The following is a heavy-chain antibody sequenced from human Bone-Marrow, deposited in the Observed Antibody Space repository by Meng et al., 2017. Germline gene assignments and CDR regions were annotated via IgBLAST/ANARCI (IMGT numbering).Heavy chain of an antibody. CDR2: ISYDGSNK. D-gene: IGHD1-26*01. V-gene: IGHV3-30*01. Sequence: GGSLRLSCAASGFTFSSYAMHWVRQAPGKGLEWVAVISYDGSNKYYADSVKGRFTISRDNSKNTLYLQMNSLRAEDTAVYYCASGSGVFDYWGQGTLVTVSS. CDR1: GFTFSSYA. CDR3: ASGSGVFDY. J-gene: IGHJ4*02.